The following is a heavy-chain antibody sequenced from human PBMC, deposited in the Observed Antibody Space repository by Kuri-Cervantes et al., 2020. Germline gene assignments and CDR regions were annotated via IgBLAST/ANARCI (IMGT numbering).Heavy chain of an antibody. Sequence: SETLSLTCTVSGGSINNYYWSWIRQSPGKELEWIGYIYYSGSTTYSPSLESRVSISVDTSKNQFSLKLSSVTAADTAVYYCARDGYFESFIDYWGQGTLVTVSS. V-gene: IGHV4-59*01. CDR2: IYYSGST. CDR3: ARDGYFESFIDY. D-gene: IGHD3-9*01. CDR1: GGSINNYY. J-gene: IGHJ4*02.